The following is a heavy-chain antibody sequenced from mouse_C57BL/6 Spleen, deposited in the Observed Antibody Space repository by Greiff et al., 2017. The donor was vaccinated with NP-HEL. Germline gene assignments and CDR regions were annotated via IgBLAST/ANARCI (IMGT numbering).Heavy chain of an antibody. J-gene: IGHJ3*01. CDR1: GFTFSDYY. D-gene: IGHD2-1*01. Sequence: EVHLVESGGGLVQPGGSLKLSCAASGFTFSDYYMYWVRQTPEKRLEWVAYISNGGGSTYYPDTVKGRFTISRDNAKNTLYLQMSRLKSEDTAMYYCARLGNGAWFAYWGQGTLVTVSA. V-gene: IGHV5-12*01. CDR2: ISNGGGST. CDR3: ARLGNGAWFAY.